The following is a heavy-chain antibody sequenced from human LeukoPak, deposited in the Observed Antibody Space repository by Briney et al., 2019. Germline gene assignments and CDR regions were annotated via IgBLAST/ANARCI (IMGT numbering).Heavy chain of an antibody. J-gene: IGHJ4*02. CDR2: IYPGDSDT. D-gene: IGHD6-13*01. CDR3: ARGSWYSAAALGY. CDR1: GYSFTSYW. Sequence: GESLKISCKGSGYSFTSYWIGWVRQMPGKGLEWMGIIYPGDSDTRYSPSFQGQVTISADKSISTAYLQWSSLRSEDTAVYYCARGSWYSAAALGYWGQGTLVTVSS. V-gene: IGHV5-51*01.